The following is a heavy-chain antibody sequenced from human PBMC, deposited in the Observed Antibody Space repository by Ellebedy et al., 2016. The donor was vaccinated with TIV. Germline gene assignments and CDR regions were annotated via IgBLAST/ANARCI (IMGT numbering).Heavy chain of an antibody. CDR1: GSTFNYAW. D-gene: IGHD3-10*01. Sequence: PGGSLRLSCGASGSTFNYAWMTWVRQAPGKGLEWVGRIKSRGSGGATDYATPVKGRFTISRDDSKNTLYLQMNSLRTEDTAVYYCTTWGDYGSGSYFKGGPGYWGQGTLVTVSS. CDR3: TTWGDYGSGSYFKGGPGY. J-gene: IGHJ4*02. V-gene: IGHV3-15*01. CDR2: IKSRGSGGAT.